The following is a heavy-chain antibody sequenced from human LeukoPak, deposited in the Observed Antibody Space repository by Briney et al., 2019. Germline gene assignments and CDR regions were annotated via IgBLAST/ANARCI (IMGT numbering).Heavy chain of an antibody. CDR2: VARDEKTI. CDR1: GFTFTGHS. Sequence: GGSLRLSCVASGFTFTGHSMHWVRQAPGKGLEWVAVVARDEKTIFYADSLKGRFTVSRDNSKNTVYLQMNSLRDEDTAVYYCAREKQSGGTPFDYWGQGSLVTVSS. D-gene: IGHD1-26*01. V-gene: IGHV3-30*04. CDR3: AREKQSGGTPFDY. J-gene: IGHJ4*02.